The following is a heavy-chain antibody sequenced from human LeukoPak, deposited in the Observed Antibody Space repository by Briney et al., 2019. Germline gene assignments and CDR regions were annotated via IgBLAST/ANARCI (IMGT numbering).Heavy chain of an antibody. V-gene: IGHV3-7*01. J-gene: IGHJ4*02. CDR2: INVDGSAE. Sequence: GGSLRLSCAASGFTFTSHWMTWVRQAPGKGLEWVANINVDGSAEQYVESVKGRFTISRDNAKNALYLQMNSLRAEDAAVYYCARVKGWLHLGDWGQGTLVTVSS. D-gene: IGHD5-24*01. CDR3: ARVKGWLHLGD. CDR1: GFTFTSHW.